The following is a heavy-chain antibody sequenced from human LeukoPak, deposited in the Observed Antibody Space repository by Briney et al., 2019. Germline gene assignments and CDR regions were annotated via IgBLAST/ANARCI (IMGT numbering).Heavy chain of an antibody. Sequence: SVKVSCKASGGTFISYAISWVRQAPGQGLEWMGGIIPIFGTANYAQKFQGRVTITADESTSTAYMELSSLRSEDTAVYYCARDFHGGADQLPYYFDYWGQGTLVTVSS. D-gene: IGHD2-2*01. CDR3: ARDFHGGADQLPYYFDY. J-gene: IGHJ4*02. CDR1: GGTFISYA. CDR2: IIPIFGTA. V-gene: IGHV1-69*13.